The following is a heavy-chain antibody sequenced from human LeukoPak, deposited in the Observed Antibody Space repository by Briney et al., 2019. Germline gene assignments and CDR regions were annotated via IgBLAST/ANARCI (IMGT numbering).Heavy chain of an antibody. V-gene: IGHV3-23*01. J-gene: IGHJ4*02. CDR1: GFTFSTYA. D-gene: IGHD6-19*01. CDR2: ISGSGTRT. CDR3: AKDESVSGWWGGYFDY. Sequence: GGSLRLSCVGSGFTFSTYAMSWVRQAPGKGLEWVSAISGSGTRTSVKGRFTVSRDNSKNTLYLQMNSLRAEDTAVYYCAKDESVSGWWGGYFDYWGQGTLVAVS.